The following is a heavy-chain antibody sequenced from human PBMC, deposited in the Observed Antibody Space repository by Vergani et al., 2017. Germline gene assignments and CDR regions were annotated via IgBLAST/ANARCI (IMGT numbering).Heavy chain of an antibody. J-gene: IGHJ4*02. V-gene: IGHV3-11*05. Sequence: QVQLVESGGGLVTPGGSLRLSCAASGFTFSDYYMSWIRQAPGKGLEWVSYISSSSSYTNYADSVKGRFTISRDNAKNSLYLQMNSLRAEDTAVYYCARDLLIERDSSGYYPNDYWGQGTLVTVSS. CDR2: ISSSSSYT. CDR1: GFTFSDYY. CDR3: ARDLLIERDSSGYYPNDY. D-gene: IGHD3-22*01.